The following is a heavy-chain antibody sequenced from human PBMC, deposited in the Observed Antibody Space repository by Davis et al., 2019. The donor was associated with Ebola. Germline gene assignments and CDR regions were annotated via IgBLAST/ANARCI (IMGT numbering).Heavy chain of an antibody. Sequence: HTGGSLRLSCAASGFTFSSYWMHWVRQAPGKGLVWVSRINSDGSSTSYADSGKGRFTISRDNAKNTLYLQMNSLRSEETAVYYCAKAGDITIFGVGPEGFWFDPWGQGTLVTVSS. CDR2: INSDGSST. CDR3: AKAGDITIFGVGPEGFWFDP. V-gene: IGHV3-74*01. D-gene: IGHD3-3*01. CDR1: GFTFSSYW. J-gene: IGHJ5*02.